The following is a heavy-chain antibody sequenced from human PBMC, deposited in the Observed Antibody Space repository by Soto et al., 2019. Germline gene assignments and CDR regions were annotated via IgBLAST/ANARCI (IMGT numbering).Heavy chain of an antibody. CDR2: IYSGGST. Sequence: XSQRVSYRAGGGSSVGNCGRCILQAPGKGLEWVSVIYSGGSTYYADSVKGRFTISRDNSKNTLYLQMNSLRAEDTAVYYCARDRYCSGGSCYGVFAYWGQGTLVTVSS. CDR3: ARDRYCSGGSCYGVFAY. CDR1: GGSSVGNC. D-gene: IGHD2-15*01. V-gene: IGHV3-66*01. J-gene: IGHJ4*02.